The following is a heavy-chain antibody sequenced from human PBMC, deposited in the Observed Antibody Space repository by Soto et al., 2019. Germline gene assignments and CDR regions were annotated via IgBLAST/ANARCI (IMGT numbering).Heavy chain of an antibody. V-gene: IGHV4-34*01. CDR3: ARGQLPGGNTFSYDY. CDR1: GGSFSGNY. D-gene: IGHD2-15*01. Sequence: QVQLQQWGAGLLKPSETLSLTCTVYGGSFSGNYWSWIRQPPGMGLEWIGEISHSGTTNYNPSLISRVTISVDTSKNQFSLKLSSVTAADTAIYYCARGQLPGGNTFSYDYWGQGTRVTVSS. CDR2: ISHSGTT. J-gene: IGHJ4*02.